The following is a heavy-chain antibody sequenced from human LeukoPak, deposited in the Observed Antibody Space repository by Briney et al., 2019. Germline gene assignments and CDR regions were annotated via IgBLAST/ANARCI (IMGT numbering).Heavy chain of an antibody. CDR3: ARSRDGYNWSAFDY. CDR1: GFTVSSNY. CDR2: IYSGGST. D-gene: IGHD5-24*01. V-gene: IGHV3-66*01. Sequence: PGGSLRLSCAASGFTVSSNYMSWVRQAPGKGLEWVSVIYSGGSTYYADSVKGRFTISRDNSKNTLYLQMNSLRAEDTAVYYCARSRDGYNWSAFDYWGQGTLVTASS. J-gene: IGHJ4*02.